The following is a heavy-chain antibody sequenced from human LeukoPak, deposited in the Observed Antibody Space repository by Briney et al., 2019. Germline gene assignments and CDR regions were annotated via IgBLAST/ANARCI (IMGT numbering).Heavy chain of an antibody. V-gene: IGHV1-2*02. CDR2: ISPKSGGT. CDR1: GYTFSDYY. Sequence: ASVKVSCKASGYTFSDYYIHWVRQAPGQALEWMGWISPKSGGTNYAQNFQGRVTMTRDTSINTAYMELSRLRPDDTAVYYCARHNYDFDFDSWGQGALVTVSS. J-gene: IGHJ4*02. CDR3: ARHNYDFDFDS. D-gene: IGHD3-3*01.